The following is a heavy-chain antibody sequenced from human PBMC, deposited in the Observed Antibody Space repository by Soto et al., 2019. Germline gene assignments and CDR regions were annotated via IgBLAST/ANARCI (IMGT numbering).Heavy chain of an antibody. Sequence: GGSQRLSCTASGFTCSSFVMNWVRQAPGKGPEWVSGIDTSGGVTKYADSVKGRFTISRDNSKNTLYLQMNSLRAEDTAVYYCAGTDEYYDILTGGYMDVWGQGTTVTVSS. CDR1: GFTCSSFV. CDR2: IDTSGGVT. J-gene: IGHJ6*02. D-gene: IGHD3-9*01. V-gene: IGHV3-23*01. CDR3: AGTDEYYDILTGGYMDV.